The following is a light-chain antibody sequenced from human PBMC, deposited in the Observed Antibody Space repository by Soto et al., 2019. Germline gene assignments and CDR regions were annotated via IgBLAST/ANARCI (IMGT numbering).Light chain of an antibody. CDR1: SSDVGGYNY. J-gene: IGLJ3*02. V-gene: IGLV2-14*01. Sequence: QSALTQPASVSGSPGQSITISCTGTSSDVGGYNYVSWYQPHPGKAPKLMIYEVTNRPSGVPDRFSGSRSGNTASLTISGLQAEGESDYYCSSYTSSSTWVFGGGTKVTVL. CDR3: SSYTSSSTWV. CDR2: EVT.